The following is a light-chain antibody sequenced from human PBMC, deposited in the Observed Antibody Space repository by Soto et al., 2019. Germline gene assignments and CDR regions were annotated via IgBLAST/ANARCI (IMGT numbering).Light chain of an antibody. CDR3: SSYAGSSNV. Sequence: QSALTQPPSASGSPGQSVAISCTGTISDVGGYNYVSWYQQHPGKAPKLMIYEVNKRPSGVPDHFSGSKSGNTDSLTVSGLQAEDEADYYCSSYAGSSNVFGTGTKLTVL. CDR1: ISDVGGYNY. CDR2: EVN. V-gene: IGLV2-8*01. J-gene: IGLJ1*01.